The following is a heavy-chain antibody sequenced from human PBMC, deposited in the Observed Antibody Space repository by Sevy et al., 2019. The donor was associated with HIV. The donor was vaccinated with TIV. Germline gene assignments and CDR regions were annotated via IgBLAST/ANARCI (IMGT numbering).Heavy chain of an antibody. CDR3: ARGEKQYYYYYYMDV. V-gene: IGHV3-21*01. J-gene: IGHJ6*03. Sequence: GGSLRLSCAASGLTFSSYSMNWVRQAPGKGLEWVSSISSSSSYIYYADSVKGRFTISRDNAKNSLYLQMNSLRAEDTAVYYCARGEKQYYYYYYMDVWGKGTTVTVSS. CDR1: GLTFSSYS. CDR2: ISSSSSYI.